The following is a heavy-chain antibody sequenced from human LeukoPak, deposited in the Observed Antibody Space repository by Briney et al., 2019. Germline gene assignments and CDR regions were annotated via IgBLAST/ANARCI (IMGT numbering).Heavy chain of an antibody. V-gene: IGHV3-30*02. D-gene: IGHD3-10*01. J-gene: IGHJ4*02. Sequence: HPGGSLRLSCAASGFTFSSYGMHWVRQAPGKGLEWVAFIRYDGSNKYYADSVKGRFTISRDNSKNTLYLQMNSLRAEDTAVYYCALLWFGELSVDYWGQGTLVTVSS. CDR2: IRYDGSNK. CDR1: GFTFSSYG. CDR3: ALLWFGELSVDY.